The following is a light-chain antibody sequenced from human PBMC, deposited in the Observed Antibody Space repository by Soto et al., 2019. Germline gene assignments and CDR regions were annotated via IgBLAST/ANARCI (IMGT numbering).Light chain of an antibody. CDR3: QQYNTFWT. CDR1: QNIYTW. J-gene: IGKJ1*01. Sequence: IQMTQSPATLSASAGNRATTTCQASQNIYTWLAWYQQKPGKAPKLLIYEASSLETGVPSRFSGSGSGTEFTLTISSLQPDDFATYYCQQYNTFWTFGQGTKVDIK. V-gene: IGKV1-5*03. CDR2: EAS.